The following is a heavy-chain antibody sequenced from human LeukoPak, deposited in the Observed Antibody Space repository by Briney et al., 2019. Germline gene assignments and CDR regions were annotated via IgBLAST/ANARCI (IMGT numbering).Heavy chain of an antibody. CDR3: ARSYSSSWYGWFDP. CDR1: GGTFISYA. V-gene: IGHV1-69*05. D-gene: IGHD6-13*01. J-gene: IGHJ5*02. Sequence: SVKVSCKASGGTFISYAISWVGQAPGQGLEWMGGIIPIFGTANYAQKFQGRVTITTDESTSTAYMELSSLRSEDTAVYYCARSYSSSWYGWFDPWGQGTLVTVSS. CDR2: IIPIFGTA.